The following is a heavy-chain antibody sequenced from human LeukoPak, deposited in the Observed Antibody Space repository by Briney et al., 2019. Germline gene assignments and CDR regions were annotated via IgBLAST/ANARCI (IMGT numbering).Heavy chain of an antibody. CDR2: INWNASFT. Sequence: GGSLRLSCAASGFSFGDFAMQWVRQAPGKGLEWVALINWNASFTHYADSVKGRFTISRDNSKNSLSLQMNSLRPEDTALYYCAKERRGYYMDVWGRGTTVTVSS. CDR3: AKERRGYYMDV. D-gene: IGHD3-10*01. J-gene: IGHJ6*03. V-gene: IGHV3-43D*04. CDR1: GFSFGDFA.